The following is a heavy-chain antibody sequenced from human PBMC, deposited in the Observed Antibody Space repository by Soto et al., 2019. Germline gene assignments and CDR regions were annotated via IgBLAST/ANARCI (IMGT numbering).Heavy chain of an antibody. CDR1: GFTFSSYG. CDR2: ISYDGSNK. CDR3: AKDRVVVVVAHHDAFDI. D-gene: IGHD2-15*01. V-gene: IGHV3-30*18. J-gene: IGHJ3*02. Sequence: GGSLRLSCAASGFTFSSYGMHWVRQAPGKRLEWVAVISYDGSNKYYADSVKGRFTISRDNSKNTLYLQMNSLRAEDTAVYYCAKDRVVVVVAHHDAFDIWGQGTMVTVSS.